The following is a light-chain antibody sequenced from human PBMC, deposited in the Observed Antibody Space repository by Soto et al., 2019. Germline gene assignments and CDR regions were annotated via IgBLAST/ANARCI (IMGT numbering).Light chain of an antibody. Sequence: QAVVTQPPSVSGAPGQRVTISCTGSSSNIGAGYDVHWYQQLPGPAPKLLIYGNSNRPSGVPDRFSGSKSGTSASLAITGLRAEDEADYYCQSYDSSLSSVVFGGGTKVTVL. CDR2: GNS. V-gene: IGLV1-40*01. CDR1: SSNIGAGYD. J-gene: IGLJ2*01. CDR3: QSYDSSLSSVV.